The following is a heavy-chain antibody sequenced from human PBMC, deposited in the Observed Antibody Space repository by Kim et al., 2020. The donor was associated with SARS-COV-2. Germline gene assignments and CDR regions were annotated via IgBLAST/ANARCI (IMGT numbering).Heavy chain of an antibody. CDR1: GFTFSSYA. J-gene: IGHJ4*02. D-gene: IGHD2-2*01. Sequence: GGSLRLSCAASGFTFSSYAMSWVRQAPGKGLEWVSAISGSGGSTYYADSVKGRFTISRDNSKNTLYLQMNSLRAEDTAVYYCAKPYCSSTSCGYYFDYWGQGTLVTVSS. CDR2: ISGSGGST. CDR3: AKPYCSSTSCGYYFDY. V-gene: IGHV3-23*01.